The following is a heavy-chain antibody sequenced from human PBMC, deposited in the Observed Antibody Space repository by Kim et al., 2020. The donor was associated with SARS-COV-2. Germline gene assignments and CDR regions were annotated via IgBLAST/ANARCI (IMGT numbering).Heavy chain of an antibody. CDR2: IWYDGSNK. J-gene: IGHJ4*02. CDR1: GFTFSSYG. Sequence: GGSLRLSCAASGFTFSSYGMHWVRQAPGKGLEWVAVIWYDGSNKYYADSVKGRFTISRDNSKNTLYLQMNSLRAEDTAVYYCAKDDRQWLYSFPHYWGQGTLVTVSS. CDR3: AKDDRQWLYSFPHY. V-gene: IGHV3-33*06. D-gene: IGHD6-19*01.